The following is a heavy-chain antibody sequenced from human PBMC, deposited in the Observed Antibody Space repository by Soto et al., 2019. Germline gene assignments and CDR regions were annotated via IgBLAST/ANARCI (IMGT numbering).Heavy chain of an antibody. CDR3: ARNDYGDYRPVY. CDR1: GGYFSGYY. D-gene: IGHD4-17*01. CDR2: IDQSGST. J-gene: IGHJ4*02. Sequence: QVQLRQWGAGLLKPSETLSLTCAVYGGYFSGYYWSWIRQSPGKGLEWIGEIDQSGSTNSNPSLKSRVTISVDASKKQFSLKLKSVTAADTAVYYCARNDYGDYRPVYWGQGTLVTVSS. V-gene: IGHV4-34*01.